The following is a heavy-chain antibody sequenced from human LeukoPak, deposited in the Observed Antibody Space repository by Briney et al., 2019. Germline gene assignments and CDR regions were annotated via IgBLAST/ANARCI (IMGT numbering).Heavy chain of an antibody. Sequence: GGSLRLSCAASGFTFSSYAMSWVRQAPGKGLEWVSAISGSGGSTYYADSVKGRFTISRDNSKNTLYLQMISLRAEDTAVYYCAKEKSSSGWHFHFDYWGQGTLVTVSS. J-gene: IGHJ4*02. CDR1: GFTFSSYA. V-gene: IGHV3-23*01. CDR3: AKEKSSSGWHFHFDY. CDR2: ISGSGGST. D-gene: IGHD6-19*01.